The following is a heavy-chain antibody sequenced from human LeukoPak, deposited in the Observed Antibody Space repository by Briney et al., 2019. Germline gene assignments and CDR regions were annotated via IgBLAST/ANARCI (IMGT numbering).Heavy chain of an antibody. V-gene: IGHV4-59*01. CDR1: GGSISSYY. D-gene: IGHD1-1*01. CDR2: IYYSGST. J-gene: IGHJ6*03. Sequence: PSETLSLTCTVSGGSISSYYWSWIRQPPGKGLEWIGYIYYSGSTNYNPSLKSRVTISVDTSKNQFSLKLGSVTAADTAVYYCARGVQIRYYYYMDVWGKGTTVTVSS. CDR3: ARGVQIRYYYYMDV.